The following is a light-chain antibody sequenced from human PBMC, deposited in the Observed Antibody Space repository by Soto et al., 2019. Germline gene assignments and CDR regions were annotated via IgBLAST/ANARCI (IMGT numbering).Light chain of an antibody. J-gene: IGKJ2*01. CDR1: QSVSSGY. CDR3: QQYGPSPLYI. Sequence: EVVLTQSPGTLSLSPGERATLSCRAGQSVSSGYLAWYQQKPGQAPRLLIYATYTRATGIPDRFSGSGSGTDFTLTISRLQPEDFAVYYCQQYGPSPLYIFGQGTKLEIK. V-gene: IGKV3-20*01. CDR2: ATY.